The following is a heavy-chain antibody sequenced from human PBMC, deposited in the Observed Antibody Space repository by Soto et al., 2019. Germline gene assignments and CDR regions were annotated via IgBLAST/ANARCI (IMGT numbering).Heavy chain of an antibody. D-gene: IGHD4-17*01. CDR1: GDSISSSSYY. J-gene: IGHJ4*02. CDR2: INYSGST. CDR3: ASLYGDYVPY. Sequence: QLQLQESGPGLVKPSETLSLTCSVSGDSISSSSYYWGWIRQPPGKGLEWIGTINYSGSTYYNLSLKSRVTISVHTSKSQSSLKVSSVTAADTAVYYCASLYGDYVPYWGQGILVSVSS. V-gene: IGHV4-39*01.